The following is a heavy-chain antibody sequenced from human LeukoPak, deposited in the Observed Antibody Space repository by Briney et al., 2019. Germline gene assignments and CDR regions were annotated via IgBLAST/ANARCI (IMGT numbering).Heavy chain of an antibody. CDR1: GYSFTSYW. CDR3: ARSPMVRGVIHWFDP. Sequence: GESLKISCKGSGYSFTSYWIGWVRQMPGKGLEWVGIIYPGDSDTRYSPSFQGQVTISADKSISTAYLQWSSLKASDTAMYYCARSPMVRGVIHWFDPWGQGTLVTVSS. CDR2: IYPGDSDT. V-gene: IGHV5-51*01. D-gene: IGHD3-10*01. J-gene: IGHJ5*02.